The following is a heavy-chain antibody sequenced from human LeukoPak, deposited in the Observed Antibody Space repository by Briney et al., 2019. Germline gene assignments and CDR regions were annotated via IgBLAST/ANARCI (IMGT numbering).Heavy chain of an antibody. Sequence: GRSLRLSCAASGFTFSSYAMDWVRQAPGKGLEWVAVISYDGSTKYYADSLKGRFTISRDNSKNTLYLQMNSLRADDTTVYYCARERAARGFDYWGQGTLATVSS. D-gene: IGHD6-6*01. V-gene: IGHV3-30*01. CDR3: ARERAARGFDY. J-gene: IGHJ4*02. CDR1: GFTFSSYA. CDR2: ISYDGSTK.